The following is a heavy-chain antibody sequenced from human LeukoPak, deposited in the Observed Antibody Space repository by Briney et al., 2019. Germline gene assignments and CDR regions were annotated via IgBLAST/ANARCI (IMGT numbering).Heavy chain of an antibody. V-gene: IGHV3-30*02. J-gene: IGHJ4*02. CDR3: AKDPGRGYCSSTSCYPEYYFDY. CDR2: IWHDGSEK. D-gene: IGHD2-2*01. CDR1: GFTFSNYA. Sequence: PGGSLRLSCAASGFTFSNYAIHWVRQAPGKGLEWVAVIWHDGSEKYYEDSVKGRFTISRDNSKNTLYLQMNSPRAEDTALYYCAKDPGRGYCSSTSCYPEYYFDYWGQGTLVTVSS.